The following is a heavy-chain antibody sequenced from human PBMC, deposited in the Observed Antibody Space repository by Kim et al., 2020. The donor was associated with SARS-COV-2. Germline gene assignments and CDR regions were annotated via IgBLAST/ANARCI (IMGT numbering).Heavy chain of an antibody. CDR1: GGSSSSYY. CDR2: IYYSGST. Sequence: SETLSLTCTVSGGSSSSYYWSWIRQPPGKGLEWIGYIYYSGSTNYNPSLKSRATISVDTSKNQFSLKVTSVTAADTAVYYCATGRDAYKTGYWGQGTLVTVSS. D-gene: IGHD1-1*01. J-gene: IGHJ1*01. CDR3: ATGRDAYKTGY. V-gene: IGHV4-59*01.